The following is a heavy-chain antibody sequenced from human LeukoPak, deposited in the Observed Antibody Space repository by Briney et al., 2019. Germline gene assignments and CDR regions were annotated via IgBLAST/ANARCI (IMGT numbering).Heavy chain of an antibody. V-gene: IGHV1-69*13. J-gene: IGHJ6*02. CDR3: ASTSGPDRPDVSPDYYYYGMDV. CDR1: GGTFSSYA. Sequence: ASVKVSCKASGGTFSSYAISWVRQAPGQGLEWMGGIIPIFGTANYAQKFQGGVTITADESTSTAYMELSSLRSEDTAVYYCASTSGPDRPDVSPDYYYYGMDVWGQGTTVTVSS. D-gene: IGHD3-10*02. CDR2: IIPIFGTA.